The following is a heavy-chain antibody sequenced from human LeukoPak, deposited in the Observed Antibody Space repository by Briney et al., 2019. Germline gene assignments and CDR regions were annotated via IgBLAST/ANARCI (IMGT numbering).Heavy chain of an antibody. V-gene: IGHV3-21*01. CDR1: GFTLSSYS. CDR3: ARDEGDYGDYYNWFDP. J-gene: IGHJ5*02. CDR2: ISSSSSYI. Sequence: KTGGSLRLSCAASGFTLSSYSMNWVRQAPGKGLEWVSSISSSSSYIYYADSVKGRFTISRDNAKNSLYLQMNSLRAEDTAVYYCARDEGDYGDYYNWFDPWGQGTLVTVSS. D-gene: IGHD4-17*01.